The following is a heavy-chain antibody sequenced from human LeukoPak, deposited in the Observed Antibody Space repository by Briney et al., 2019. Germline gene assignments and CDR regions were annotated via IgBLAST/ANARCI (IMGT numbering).Heavy chain of an antibody. D-gene: IGHD3-22*01. Sequence: SETLSLTCAVYGGSFSGYYWSWIRQPPGKGLEWIGEINHSGSTNYNPSLKSRVTISVDTSKNQFSLKLSSVTAADTAVYYCARGLVYYYDSRGLLDAFDIWGQGTMVTVSS. CDR3: ARGLVYYYDSRGLLDAFDI. V-gene: IGHV4-34*01. CDR2: INHSGST. J-gene: IGHJ3*02. CDR1: GGSFSGYY.